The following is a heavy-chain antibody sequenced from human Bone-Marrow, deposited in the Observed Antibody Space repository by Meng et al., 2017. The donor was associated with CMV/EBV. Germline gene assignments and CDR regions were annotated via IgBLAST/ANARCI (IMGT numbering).Heavy chain of an antibody. J-gene: IGHJ5*02. V-gene: IGHV3-21*01. Sequence: GESLKISCAASGFTFDDYGMSWVRQAPGKGLEWVSSISSSSSYIYYADSVKGRFTISRDNAKNSLYLQMNSLRAEDTAVYYCARTVAGTGSAGFDPWGQGTLVTVSS. D-gene: IGHD6-19*01. CDR2: ISSSSSYI. CDR1: GFTFDDYG. CDR3: ARTVAGTGSAGFDP.